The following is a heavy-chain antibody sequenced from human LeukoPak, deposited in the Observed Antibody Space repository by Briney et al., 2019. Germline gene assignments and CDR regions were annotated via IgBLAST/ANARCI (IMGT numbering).Heavy chain of an antibody. V-gene: IGHV4-59*12. CDR1: GGSISSYY. Sequence: SETLSLICTVSGGSISSYYWSWIRQPPGKGLEWIGYIYYSGSTNYKSSLKSRVTISVDTSKNQFSLKLTSVTAADTAVYYCARDRGGYYGSENDFWGQGTLVTVSS. D-gene: IGHD3-10*01. CDR2: IYYSGST. J-gene: IGHJ4*02. CDR3: ARDRGGYYGSENDF.